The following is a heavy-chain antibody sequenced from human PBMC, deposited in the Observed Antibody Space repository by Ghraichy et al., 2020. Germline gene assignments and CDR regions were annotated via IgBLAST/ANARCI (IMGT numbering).Heavy chain of an antibody. Sequence: GESLNISCVASGFTFSSYPMSWVRQAPGKGLEWVAGVSGSGYSTYYADSAKGRFTISRENSKNTLYLHMNSLRVEDTAVYYCAKDYSGSHGAFDIWGQGTMVTVSS. CDR3: AKDYSGSHGAFDI. CDR2: VSGSGYST. CDR1: GFTFSSYP. D-gene: IGHD1-26*01. V-gene: IGHV3-23*01. J-gene: IGHJ3*02.